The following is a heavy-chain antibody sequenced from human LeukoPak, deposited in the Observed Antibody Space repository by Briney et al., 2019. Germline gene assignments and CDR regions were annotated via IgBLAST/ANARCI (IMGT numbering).Heavy chain of an antibody. CDR2: IYYSGST. J-gene: IGHJ6*03. D-gene: IGHD6-19*01. Sequence: SPGGSLRLSCAASGFTFSDYYMSWIRQPPGKGLEWIGYIYYSGSTNYNPSLKSRVTISVDTSKNQFSLKLSSVTAADTAVYYCARGYSSGWSGYYYYYADVWGKGTTVTISS. V-gene: IGHV4-59*01. CDR3: ARGYSSGWSGYYYYYADV. CDR1: GFTFSDYY.